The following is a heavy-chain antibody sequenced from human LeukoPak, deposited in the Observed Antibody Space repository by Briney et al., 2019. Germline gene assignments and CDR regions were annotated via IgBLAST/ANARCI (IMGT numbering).Heavy chain of an antibody. CDR2: ISSSGSTI. D-gene: IGHD1-1*01. Sequence: GGSLRLSCAASGFTFSDYYMSWIRQAPGKRLEWVSYISSSGSTIYYADSVKGRFTISRDNAKNSLYLQMNSLRAEDTAVYYCARGSKLTTGTMGDLDYWGQGTLVTVSS. V-gene: IGHV3-11*04. J-gene: IGHJ4*02. CDR3: ARGSKLTTGTMGDLDY. CDR1: GFTFSDYY.